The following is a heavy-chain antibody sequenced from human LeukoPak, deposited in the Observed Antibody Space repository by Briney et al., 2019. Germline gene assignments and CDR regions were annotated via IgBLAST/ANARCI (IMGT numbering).Heavy chain of an antibody. CDR1: GFSFDSHT. J-gene: IGHJ4*02. D-gene: IGHD2-2*02. V-gene: IGHV3-21*01. Sequence: PGGSLRLSCGASGFSFDSHTFNWIRQAPGKGLEWVSSISSVSTYISYADSVRGRFTISRDNAKNSLSLQMNSLKVEDTAVYYCARDHNGPYTFDYWGQGTLVTVSS. CDR3: ARDHNGPYTFDY. CDR2: ISSVSTYI.